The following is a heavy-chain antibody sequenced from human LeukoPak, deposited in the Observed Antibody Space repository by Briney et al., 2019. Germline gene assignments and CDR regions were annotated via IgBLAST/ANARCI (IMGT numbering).Heavy chain of an antibody. V-gene: IGHV3-23*01. Sequence: HAGGSLRLSCAASGFTFSSYAMSWVRQAPGKGLEWVSGISGSGDSTYYADSVKGRFTISRDNSKNTLYLQMNSLRAEDTAVYYCASFPAIVVVTARVGYWGQGTLVTVSS. CDR3: ASFPAIVVVTARVGY. CDR1: GFTFSSYA. CDR2: ISGSGDST. D-gene: IGHD2-21*02. J-gene: IGHJ4*02.